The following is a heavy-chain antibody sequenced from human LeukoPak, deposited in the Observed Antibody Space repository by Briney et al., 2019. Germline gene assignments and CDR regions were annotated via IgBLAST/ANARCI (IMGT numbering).Heavy chain of an antibody. CDR3: ARDRMEGYYYYGMDV. J-gene: IGHJ6*02. V-gene: IGHV3-48*04. Sequence: GGSLRLSCAASGFTFSSYSMNWVRQAPGKGLEWVSYIRSSGSSIQYEDSVRGRFTISRDNAKNSLYLQMNSLRAEDTAVYYCARDRMEGYYYYGMDVWGQGTTVTVSS. D-gene: IGHD2-8*01. CDR2: IRSSGSSI. CDR1: GFTFSSYS.